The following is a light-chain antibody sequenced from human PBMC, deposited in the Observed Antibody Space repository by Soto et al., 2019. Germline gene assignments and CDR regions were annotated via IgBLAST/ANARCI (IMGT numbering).Light chain of an antibody. CDR3: SSYTSSSTLV. Sequence: QSALTQPASVSGSPGQTITISCTGTSSDIGGYNAVSWYQHHPGKAPKLIIYEVTHRPSGVSDRFSGSKSGNTASLTISELQAEDEADYYCSSYTSSSTLVFGTGTKLTVL. J-gene: IGLJ1*01. CDR2: EVT. CDR1: SSDIGGYNA. V-gene: IGLV2-14*01.